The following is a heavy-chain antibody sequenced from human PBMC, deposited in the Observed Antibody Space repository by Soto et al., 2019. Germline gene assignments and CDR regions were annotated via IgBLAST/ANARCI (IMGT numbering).Heavy chain of an antibody. CDR2: IYPSDSDT. CDR1: GYSFTSYW. V-gene: IGHV5-51*01. D-gene: IGHD2-15*01. J-gene: IGHJ6*02. CDR3: ARQGTSSVVGMDV. Sequence: PGESLKISCKGSGYSFTSYWIGWVRQMPGKGLEWMGIIYPSDSDTRYSPSFQGQVTISADKSISTAYLQWSSLKASDTAMYYCARQGTSSVVGMDVWGQGTTVTVSS.